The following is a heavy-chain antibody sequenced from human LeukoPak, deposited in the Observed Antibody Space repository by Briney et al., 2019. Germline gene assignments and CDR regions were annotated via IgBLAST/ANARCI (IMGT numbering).Heavy chain of an antibody. J-gene: IGHJ4*02. D-gene: IGHD1-14*01. CDR3: AREMTLGNDY. Sequence: PGGSLRLSCAASGFSFKNYWMSWVRQAPGKGLEWVANIKQDGSEKYYVDSVKGRFTISRDNATNSLYLQMNSLRAEDTAVYYCAREMTLGNDYWGQGTLVTVSS. CDR1: GFSFKNYW. CDR2: IKQDGSEK. V-gene: IGHV3-7*01.